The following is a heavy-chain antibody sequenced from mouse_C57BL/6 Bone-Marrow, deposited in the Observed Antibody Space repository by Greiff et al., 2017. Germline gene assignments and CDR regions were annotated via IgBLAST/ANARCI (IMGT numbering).Heavy chain of an antibody. D-gene: IGHD1-1*01. Sequence: QVQLQQPGAELVKPGASVKMSCKASGYTFTSYWITWVKQRPGQGLEWIGDIYPGSGSTNYNEKFKSKATLTVDTSSSTAYMQLSSLTSEDSAVYYCARSTTVVADFDYWGQGTTLTVSS. CDR1: GYTFTSYW. CDR2: IYPGSGST. J-gene: IGHJ2*01. CDR3: ARSTTVVADFDY. V-gene: IGHV1-55*01.